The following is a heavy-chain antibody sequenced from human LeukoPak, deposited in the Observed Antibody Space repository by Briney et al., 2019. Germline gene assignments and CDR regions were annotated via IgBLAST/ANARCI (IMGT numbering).Heavy chain of an antibody. CDR2: ISGSGGST. CDR1: GSSFTSYS. Sequence: GGSRRLSCAASGSSFTSYSMAGVRQAPEKGLEWVSAISGSGGSTYYADSVKGRFTISRDNAKNTLHLQMNSLRAEDTAVYYCAKGYCSGTTCYYYYAMDVWGQGTTVTVSS. J-gene: IGHJ6*02. V-gene: IGHV3-23*01. D-gene: IGHD2-2*01. CDR3: AKGYCSGTTCYYYYAMDV.